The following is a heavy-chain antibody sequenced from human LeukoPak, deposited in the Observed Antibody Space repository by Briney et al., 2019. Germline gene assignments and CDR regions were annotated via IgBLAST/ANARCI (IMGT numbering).Heavy chain of an antibody. CDR2: INPNSGGT. CDR3: AIPHGEDIVVVPAALDY. J-gene: IGHJ4*02. CDR1: GYTFTGYY. D-gene: IGHD2-2*01. V-gene: IGHV1-2*02. Sequence: ASVKVSCKASGYTFTGYYKHWVRQAPGQGLEWMGWINPNSGGTNYAQKFQGRVTMTRDTSISTAYMELSRLRSDDTAVYYCAIPHGEDIVVVPAALDYWGQGTLVTVSS.